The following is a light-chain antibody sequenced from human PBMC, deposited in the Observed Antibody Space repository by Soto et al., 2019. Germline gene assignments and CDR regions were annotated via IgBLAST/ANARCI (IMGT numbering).Light chain of an antibody. J-gene: IGKJ1*01. CDR3: QQYSSYPWT. Sequence: AIRMTQSPSSLSASTGDRVTITCRASQGIINYLVWYQQKPGKTPKVLIHAASTLQSGVSSRFSGSGSGTDFTLTISSLQSEDFATYYCQQYSSYPWTFGQGTKVEV. V-gene: IGKV1-8*01. CDR2: AAS. CDR1: QGIINY.